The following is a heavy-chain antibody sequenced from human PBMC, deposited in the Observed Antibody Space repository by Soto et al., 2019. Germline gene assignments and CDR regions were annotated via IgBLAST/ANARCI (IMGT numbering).Heavy chain of an antibody. CDR3: AGRASQYYYDSRGYFDY. CDR1: GGSISSYY. V-gene: IGHV4-59*01. Sequence: PSETLSLTCTVSGGSISSYYWSWIRQPPGKGLEWIGYIYYSGSTNYNPSLKSRVTIAVDTSKNQFSLKLSSVTAADTAVYYCAGRASQYYYDSRGYFDYWSQGTLVTVSS. J-gene: IGHJ4*02. D-gene: IGHD3-22*01. CDR2: IYYSGST.